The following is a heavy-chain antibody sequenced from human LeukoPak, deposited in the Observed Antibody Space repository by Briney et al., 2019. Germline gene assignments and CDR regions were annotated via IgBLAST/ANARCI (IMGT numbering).Heavy chain of an antibody. CDR1: CYSISSGYY. CDR3: ARGLYYYGSGSYPVGYFDY. Sequence: SETLSLTCAVSCYSISSGYYWGWIRQPPGKGLEWIGSIYHSGSTYYNPSLKSRVTISVDTSKNQFSLKLSSVTAADTAVYYCARGLYYYGSGSYPVGYFDYWGQGTLVTVSS. CDR2: IYHSGST. J-gene: IGHJ4*02. V-gene: IGHV4-38-2*01. D-gene: IGHD3-10*01.